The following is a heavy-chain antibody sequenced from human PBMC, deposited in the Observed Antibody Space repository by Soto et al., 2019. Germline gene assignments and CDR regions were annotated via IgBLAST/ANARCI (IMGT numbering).Heavy chain of an antibody. CDR2: IRGDETVT. J-gene: IGHJ5*02. D-gene: IGHD2-2*01. CDR3: VKYYAHNTLGP. CDR1: GFSFSNYW. V-gene: IGHV3-74*01. Sequence: GGSLRLSCAASGFSFSNYWMHWVRQVLGKGLVWVSRIRGDETVTDYADFVKGRFTISRDNAKNTLYLQMNSLTVEDTAIYYCVKYYAHNTLGPWGQGTLVTVLL.